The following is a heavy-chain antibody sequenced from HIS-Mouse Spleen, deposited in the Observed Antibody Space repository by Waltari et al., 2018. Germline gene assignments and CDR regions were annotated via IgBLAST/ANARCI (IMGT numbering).Heavy chain of an antibody. Sequence: EVQLVESGGGLVQPGGSLRLSCAASGFTFSSYCMHWVRQAPGKGLVGGSSSNRDGSRTGYADAVKGRFSISRDNAKNTLYLQMNSLRAEDTAVYYCAREHSSSSDAFDIWGQGTMVTVSS. CDR3: AREHSSSSDAFDI. V-gene: IGHV3-74*01. D-gene: IGHD6-6*01. CDR1: GFTFSSYC. CDR2: SNRDGSRT. J-gene: IGHJ3*02.